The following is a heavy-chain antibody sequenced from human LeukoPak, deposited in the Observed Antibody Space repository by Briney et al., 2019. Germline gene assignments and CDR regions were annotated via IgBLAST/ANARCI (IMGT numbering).Heavy chain of an antibody. D-gene: IGHD6-19*01. CDR2: IYYSGST. J-gene: IGHJ4*02. CDR3: AGTQWQKAPFDY. CDR1: SGSITSYY. Sequence: SETLSLTCTVSSGSITSYYWSWIRQPPGKGLEWIGYIYYSGSTNYNPSLKSRVTISVDTSKNQFSLKLSSVTAADTAVYYCAGTQWQKAPFDYWGQGPLVTVSS. V-gene: IGHV4-59*01.